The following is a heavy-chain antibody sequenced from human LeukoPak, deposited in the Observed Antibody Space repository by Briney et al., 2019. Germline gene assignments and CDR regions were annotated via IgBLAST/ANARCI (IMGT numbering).Heavy chain of an antibody. CDR3: AKAIAVAVRRGNIDY. CDR2: ISGSGGST. J-gene: IGHJ4*02. CDR1: GFTFSSHA. Sequence: GESLRLSCAASGFTFSSHAMNWVRQAPGKGLEWVSGISGSGGSTYYADSVKGRFTISRDNSKNTLYVQMNSLRAEDTAIYYCAKAIAVAVRRGNIDYWGQGTLVTVSS. D-gene: IGHD6-19*01. V-gene: IGHV3-23*01.